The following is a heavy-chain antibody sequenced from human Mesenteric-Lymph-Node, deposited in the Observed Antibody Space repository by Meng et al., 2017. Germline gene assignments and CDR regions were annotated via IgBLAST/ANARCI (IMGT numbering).Heavy chain of an antibody. CDR1: GGSISSYF. D-gene: IGHD3-10*01. J-gene: IGHJ4*02. CDR3: ARQSGYFDY. Sequence: QLQLKEYGLELVGPSQNLSVNCTVCGGSISSYFWRWTRLPAGKGLEWIGNIYYSGRPTYTPSLKSRVTISVDTSTNQFSLKLRSVTATDTAVYYCARQSGYFDYWGQGTLVTVSS. V-gene: IGHV4-59*08. CDR2: IYYSGRP.